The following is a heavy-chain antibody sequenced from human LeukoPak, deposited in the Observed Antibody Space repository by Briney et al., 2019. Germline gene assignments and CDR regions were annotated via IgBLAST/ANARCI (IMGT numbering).Heavy chain of an antibody. Sequence: PGRSLRLSCAASGFTFSSYSMNWVRQAPGKGLEWVSSIRSSSSYIYYADSVKGRFTISRDNAKNSLYLQMNSPRAEDTAVYYCARVSYDILTGYSYIDYWGQGTLVTVSS. V-gene: IGHV3-21*01. CDR2: IRSSSSYI. CDR1: GFTFSSYS. CDR3: ARVSYDILTGYSYIDY. D-gene: IGHD3-9*01. J-gene: IGHJ4*02.